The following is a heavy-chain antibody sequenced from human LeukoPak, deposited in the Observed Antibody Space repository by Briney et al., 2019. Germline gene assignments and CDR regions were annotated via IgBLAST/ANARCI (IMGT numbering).Heavy chain of an antibody. Sequence: SETLSLTCTVSGGSISSSSYYWGWIRQPPGMGLEWIGSIYYSGSTYYNPSPKSRVTISVDTSKNQFSLKLSSVTAADTAVYYCASPGTRDYYYMDVWGKGTTVTVSS. V-gene: IGHV4-39*01. CDR1: GGSISSSSYY. J-gene: IGHJ6*03. D-gene: IGHD1-1*01. CDR3: ASPGTRDYYYMDV. CDR2: IYYSGST.